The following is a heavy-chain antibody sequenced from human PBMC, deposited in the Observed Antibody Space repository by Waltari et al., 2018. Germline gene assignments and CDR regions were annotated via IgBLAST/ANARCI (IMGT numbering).Heavy chain of an antibody. J-gene: IGHJ6*03. D-gene: IGHD3-3*01. CDR3: ARGRFLERYYYYYMDV. V-gene: IGHV1-69*04. CDR1: GGTFSSYA. Sequence: QVQLVQSGAEVKKPGSSVTVSCKASGGTFSSYAISWVRQAPGQGLEWMGGIIPILGIANYAQKFQGRVTITADESTSTAYMELSSLRSEDTAVYYCARGRFLERYYYYYMDVWGKGTTVTVSS. CDR2: IIPILGIA.